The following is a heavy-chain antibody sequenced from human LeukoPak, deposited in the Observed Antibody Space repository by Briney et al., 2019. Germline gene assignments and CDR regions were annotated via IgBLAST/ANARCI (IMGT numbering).Heavy chain of an antibody. CDR3: ARERATGRDYGMDV. J-gene: IGHJ6*02. CDR2: ISSSSSYI. CDR1: GFTFSSYS. D-gene: IGHD1-14*01. V-gene: IGHV3-21*01. Sequence: NPGGSLRLSCAASGFTFSSYSMNWVRQAPGKGLEWVSSISSSSSYIYYADSVKGRFTISRDNAKNSLYLQMNSLRAEDTAVYYCARERATGRDYGMDVWGQGTTVTVSS.